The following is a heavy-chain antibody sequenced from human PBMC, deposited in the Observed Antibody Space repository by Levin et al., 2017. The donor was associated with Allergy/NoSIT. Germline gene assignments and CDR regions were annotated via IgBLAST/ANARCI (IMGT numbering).Heavy chain of an antibody. V-gene: IGHV4-34*01. CDR2: INHSGST. CDR1: GGSFSGYY. CDR3: ARSSELPTPHTTLDY. D-gene: IGHD1-1*01. Sequence: SQTLSLTCAVYGGSFSGYYWSWIRQPPGKGLEWIGEINHSGSTNYNPSLKSRVTISVDTSKNQFSLKLSSVTAADTAVYYCARSSELPTPHTTLDYWGQGTLVTVSS. J-gene: IGHJ4*02.